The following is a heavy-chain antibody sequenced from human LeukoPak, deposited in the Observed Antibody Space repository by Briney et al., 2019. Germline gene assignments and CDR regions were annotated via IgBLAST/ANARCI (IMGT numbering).Heavy chain of an antibody. Sequence: PGGSLRLSCAASGFTFSSYSMNWVRQAPGKGLEWVSSISSSSSYIYYADSVKGRFTISRDNAKNSLYLQMNSLRAGDTAVYYCARSLSSTRPFDYWGQGTLVTVSS. V-gene: IGHV3-21*01. J-gene: IGHJ4*02. CDR1: GFTFSSYS. D-gene: IGHD2-2*01. CDR3: ARSLSSTRPFDY. CDR2: ISSSSSYI.